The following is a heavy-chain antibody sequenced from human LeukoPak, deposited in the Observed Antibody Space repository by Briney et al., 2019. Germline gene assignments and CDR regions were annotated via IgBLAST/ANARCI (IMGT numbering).Heavy chain of an antibody. CDR3: ARDRRVGATAPDY. D-gene: IGHD1-26*01. J-gene: IGHJ4*02. CDR2: INPNSGGT. Sequence: SVKVSCKASGYTFTGYYMHWVRQAPGQGLEWMGGINPNSGGTNYAQKFQGRVTMTRDTSISTAYMELSRRRSDDTAVYYCARDRRVGATAPDYWGQGTLVTVSS. V-gene: IGHV1-2*02. CDR1: GYTFTGYY.